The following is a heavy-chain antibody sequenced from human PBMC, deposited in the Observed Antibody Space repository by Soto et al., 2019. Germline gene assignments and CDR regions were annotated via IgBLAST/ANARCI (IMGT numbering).Heavy chain of an antibody. J-gene: IGHJ5*02. CDR2: IYSGGST. Sequence: EVQLVESGGGLVQPGGSLRLSCAASGFTVSSNYMSWVRQAPGKGLEWVSVIYSGGSTYYADSVKGRFTISRDNSKNTLYLQMNSLRAEDTAVYYCAREGTGYDYVWGSYRYWGWFDPWGQGTLVTVSS. D-gene: IGHD3-16*02. V-gene: IGHV3-66*01. CDR1: GFTVSSNY. CDR3: AREGTGYDYVWGSYRYWGWFDP.